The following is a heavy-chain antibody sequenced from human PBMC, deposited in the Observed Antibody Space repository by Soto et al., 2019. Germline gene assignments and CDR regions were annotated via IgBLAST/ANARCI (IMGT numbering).Heavy chain of an antibody. D-gene: IGHD2-15*01. CDR2: ISSSSTYI. CDR1: GFTFSSYS. Sequence: PGGSLRLSCAASGFTFSSYSMNWVRQAPGKGLEWVSSISSSSTYIKYADSVKGRFTISRDNAKNSLYLQMNSLRAEDTAVYYCAREEIVAPPAYDYWGQGTLVPVSS. CDR3: AREEIVAPPAYDY. J-gene: IGHJ4*02. V-gene: IGHV3-21*01.